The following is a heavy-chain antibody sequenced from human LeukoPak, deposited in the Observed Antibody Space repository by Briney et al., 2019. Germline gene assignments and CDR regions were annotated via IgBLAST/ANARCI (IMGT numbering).Heavy chain of an antibody. CDR2: INPNSGGT. CDR3: ARDFASAFYYYYYYMDV. J-gene: IGHJ6*03. D-gene: IGHD3-3*02. V-gene: IGHV1-2*02. CDR1: GYTFTGYY. Sequence: ASVKVSCKASGYTFTGYYMHWVRQAPGQGLEWMGWINPNSGGTNYAQKFQGRVTMTRDTSISTAYMELSRLRSDDTAVYYCARDFASAFYYYYYYMDVWGKGTTVTVSS.